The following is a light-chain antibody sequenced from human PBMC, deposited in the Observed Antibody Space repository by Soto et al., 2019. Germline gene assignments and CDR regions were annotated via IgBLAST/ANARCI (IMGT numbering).Light chain of an antibody. CDR2: LNSDGSH. V-gene: IGLV4-69*01. CDR1: SGHSSYA. J-gene: IGLJ3*02. Sequence: QLVLTQSPSASASLGASVKLTCTLSSGHSSYAIAWHQQQPEKGPRYLMKLNSDGSHSKGDGIPDRFSGSSSGAERYLTISSLQSEDEADYYCQTWGTGNHWVFGGGTKLTVL. CDR3: QTWGTGNHWV.